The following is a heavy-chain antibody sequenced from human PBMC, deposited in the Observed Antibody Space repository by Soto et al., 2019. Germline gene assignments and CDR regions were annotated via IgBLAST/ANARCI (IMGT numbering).Heavy chain of an antibody. D-gene: IGHD4-4*01. CDR2: INPNSGGT. CDR1: GYTFTGYD. Sequence: ASVKVSCKASGYTFTGYDMHWVRQAPGQGLEWMGWINPNSGGTNYAQKFQGWVTMTRDTSISTAYMELSRLRSDDTAVYYCARGYRTTVGDYYYGMDVWGQGTTVTVSS. J-gene: IGHJ6*02. CDR3: ARGYRTTVGDYYYGMDV. V-gene: IGHV1-2*04.